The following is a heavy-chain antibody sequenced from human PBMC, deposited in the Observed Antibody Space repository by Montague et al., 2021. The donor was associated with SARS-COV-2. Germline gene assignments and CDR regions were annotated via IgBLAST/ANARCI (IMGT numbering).Heavy chain of an antibody. V-gene: IGHV3-66*02. CDR1: GFTVSDNF. D-gene: IGHD6-19*01. CDR2: IYSDGNT. CDR3: ARGESTGWYNYFDY. J-gene: IGHJ4*02. Sequence: SLRLSCAASGFTVSDNFMTWVRQAPGRGLEWVSIIYSDGNTYYTDSVMGRFTISSDYSKNTLFLQMNSLRLEDTAVYYCARGESTGWYNYFDYWGQGTLVTVSS.